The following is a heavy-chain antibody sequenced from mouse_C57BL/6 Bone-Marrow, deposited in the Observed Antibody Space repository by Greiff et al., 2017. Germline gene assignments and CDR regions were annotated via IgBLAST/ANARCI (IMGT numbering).Heavy chain of an antibody. J-gene: IGHJ4*01. V-gene: IGHV5-12*01. CDR3: ARQSYGSTYYAMDY. CDR2: ISNGGGST. D-gene: IGHD1-1*01. CDR1: GFTFSDYY. Sequence: EVMLVESGGGLVQPGGSLKLSCAASGFTFSDYYMYWVRQTPEKRLEWVAYISNGGGSTYYPDTVKGRFTISRDNAKNALYLQMSRLKSEDTAMYYCARQSYGSTYYAMDYWGQGTSVTVSS.